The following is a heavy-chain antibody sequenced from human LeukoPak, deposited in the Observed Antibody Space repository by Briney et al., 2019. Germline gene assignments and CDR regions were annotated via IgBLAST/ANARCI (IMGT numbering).Heavy chain of an antibody. V-gene: IGHV3-7*01. Sequence: PGGSLRLSCAASGFTFDDYAMTWVRQAPGKGLEWVANIKHDGSEKYYVDSVKGRFTISRDNAQNSLYLQMNSLRAEDTAVYYCVNIVVVPAATMRGVDYWGQGTLVTVSS. CDR1: GFTFDDYA. CDR3: VNIVVVPAATMRGVDY. J-gene: IGHJ4*02. CDR2: IKHDGSEK. D-gene: IGHD2-2*01.